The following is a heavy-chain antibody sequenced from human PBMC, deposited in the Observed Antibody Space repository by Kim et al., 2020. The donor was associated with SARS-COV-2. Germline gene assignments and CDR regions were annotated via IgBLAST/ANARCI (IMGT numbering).Heavy chain of an antibody. V-gene: IGHV3-11*06. J-gene: IGHJ6*02. Sequence: RFTISRDNAKNSLYLQMNSLRAEDTAVYYCASPGSIAAAGGHYYYYGMDVWGQGTTVTVSS. D-gene: IGHD6-13*01. CDR3: ASPGSIAAAGGHYYYYGMDV.